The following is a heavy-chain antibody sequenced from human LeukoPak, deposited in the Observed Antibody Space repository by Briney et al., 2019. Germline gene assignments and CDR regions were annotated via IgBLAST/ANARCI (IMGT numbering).Heavy chain of an antibody. Sequence: SETLSLTCTVSGGSISSYYWSWIRQPAGKGLEWIGCIYTSGSTNYNPSLKSRVTMSVDTSKNQFSLKLSSVTAADTAVYYCARVVDYGSGSYYEYYFDYWGQGTLVTVSS. CDR1: GGSISSYY. D-gene: IGHD3-10*01. J-gene: IGHJ4*02. CDR3: ARVVDYGSGSYYEYYFDY. CDR2: IYTSGST. V-gene: IGHV4-4*07.